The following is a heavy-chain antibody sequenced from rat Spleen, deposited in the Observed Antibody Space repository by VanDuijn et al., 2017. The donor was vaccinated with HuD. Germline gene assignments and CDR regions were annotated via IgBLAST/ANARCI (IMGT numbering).Heavy chain of an antibody. CDR3: ARGGFYYDGYYGY. CDR1: GFTFSNYD. V-gene: IGHV5-7*01. Sequence: EVQLVESGGGLVQPGRSMKLSCAASGFTFSNYDMAWVRQAPKKGLEWVATISYDGSSTNYRDSVKGRFTISRDNAKSTLYLQMDSLRSEDTATYYCARGGFYYDGYYGYWGQGVMVTVSS. CDR2: ISYDGSST. D-gene: IGHD1-12*03. J-gene: IGHJ2*01.